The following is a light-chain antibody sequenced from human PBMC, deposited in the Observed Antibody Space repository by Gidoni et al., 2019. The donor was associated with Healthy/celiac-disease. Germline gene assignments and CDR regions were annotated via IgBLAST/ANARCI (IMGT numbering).Light chain of an antibody. Sequence: EIVMTQSPATLSVSPGERATLSCRASQSVSSNLAWYQQKPGQAPRLLIYVASTSATGIPARFSGSGSGSEFTLTISSLQFEDFAVYYCQQYNNWPPEYTFGQGTKLEIK. CDR1: QSVSSN. CDR3: QQYNNWPPEYT. V-gene: IGKV3-15*01. J-gene: IGKJ2*01. CDR2: VAS.